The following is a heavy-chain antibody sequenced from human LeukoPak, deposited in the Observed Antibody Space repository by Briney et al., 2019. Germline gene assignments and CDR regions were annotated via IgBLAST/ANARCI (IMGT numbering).Heavy chain of an antibody. D-gene: IGHD6-13*01. CDR2: INPSGGST. J-gene: IGHJ4*02. Sequence: ASVKVSCKASGGTFSSYAISWVRQAPGQGLEWMGVINPSGGSTTYAQKFQGRVTMTRDMSTSTVYMELSSLRSEDTAVFYCARDSSIAVAATGFDYWGQGTLVTVSS. CDR3: ARDSSIAVAATGFDY. CDR1: GGTFSSYA. V-gene: IGHV1-46*01.